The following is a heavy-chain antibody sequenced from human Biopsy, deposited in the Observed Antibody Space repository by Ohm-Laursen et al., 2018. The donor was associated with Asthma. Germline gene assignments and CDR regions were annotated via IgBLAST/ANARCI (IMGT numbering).Heavy chain of an antibody. Sequence: SLRLSCSASGFTFGDYWMSWVRQAPGKGLEWVGRIKSKTDGGTTDYAAPVKGRSTISRDDSKNTLYLQMNSLKTEDTAVYYCTTGFWWTFDYWGQGTLVTVSS. V-gene: IGHV3-15*01. CDR1: GFTFGDYW. J-gene: IGHJ4*02. CDR2: IKSKTDGGTT. D-gene: IGHD3-16*01. CDR3: TTGFWWTFDY.